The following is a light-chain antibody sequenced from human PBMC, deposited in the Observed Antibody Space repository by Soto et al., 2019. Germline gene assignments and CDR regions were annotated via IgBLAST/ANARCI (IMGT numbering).Light chain of an antibody. CDR3: QQYHIYSGT. Sequence: EIVMTESPSTVSVAAWERSTLSFMASQMVSTDLAFYQQKPCQAPMLLIYCASTSATGIPARFSGSGSGTEFTLTINSLQPDDFATYYCQQYHIYSGTFGQGTKVDIK. CDR2: CAS. CDR1: QMVSTD. J-gene: IGKJ1*01. V-gene: IGKV3-15*01.